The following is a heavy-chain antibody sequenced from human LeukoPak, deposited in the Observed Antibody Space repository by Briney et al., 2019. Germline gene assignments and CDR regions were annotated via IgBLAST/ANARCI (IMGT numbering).Heavy chain of an antibody. CDR2: IHSSEGT. CDR1: GGSLNGYY. V-gene: IGHV4-59*08. D-gene: IGHD4-17*01. CDR3: ARHVYGEGMVV. Sequence: ASETLSLTCTVSGGSLNGYYWGWIRQPPGKGLECIGYIHSSEGTARNASLKSRLTISLDTSKNQFSLTLSSVTAADTAVYYCARHVYGEGMVVWGKGTTVTVSS. J-gene: IGHJ6*04.